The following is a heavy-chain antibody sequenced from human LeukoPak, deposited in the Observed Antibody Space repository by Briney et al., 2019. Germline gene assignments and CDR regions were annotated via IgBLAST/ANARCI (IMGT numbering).Heavy chain of an antibody. CDR1: GFTFSSYG. J-gene: IGHJ4*02. Sequence: GGSLRLSCAASGFTFSSYGMHWVRQAPGKGLEGVAVISYDGSNKYYADSVKGGFTISRDNSKNTLYLQMNSLRAEDTAVYYCAKDWWGYCSSTSCYTTVFDYWGQGTLVTVSS. CDR2: ISYDGSNK. CDR3: AKDWWGYCSSTSCYTTVFDY. D-gene: IGHD2-2*01. V-gene: IGHV3-30*18.